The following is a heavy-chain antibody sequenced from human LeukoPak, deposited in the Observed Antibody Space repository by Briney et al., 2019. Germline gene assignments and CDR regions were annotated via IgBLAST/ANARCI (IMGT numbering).Heavy chain of an antibody. CDR3: AKTYYSHISDYSYDKPFDI. D-gene: IGHD3-22*01. J-gene: IGHJ3*02. V-gene: IGHV3-74*03. CDR2: INRKGSST. CDR1: GFTFGNYW. Sequence: GGSLRLSCAASGFTFGNYWMHWVRQAPGKGLVWVSRINRKGSSTTYADSVKGRFTISRDNAKNTLYLRMNSLRAEDTAIHYCAKTYYSHISDYSYDKPFDIWGQETMVPV.